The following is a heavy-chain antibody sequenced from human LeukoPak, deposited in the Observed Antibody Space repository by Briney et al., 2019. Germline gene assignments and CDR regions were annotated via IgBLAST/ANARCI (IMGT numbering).Heavy chain of an antibody. J-gene: IGHJ3*02. CDR3: AKDSSGYYKAFDI. Sequence: GGSLRLSCAASGFTFDDYAMHWVRQAPGKGLEWVSGISWNSGSIGYADSVKGRFTISRDNAKNSLYLQMNSLRAEDTALYYCAKDSSGYYKAFDIWGQGTMVTVSS. CDR1: GFTFDDYA. D-gene: IGHD3-22*01. V-gene: IGHV3-9*01. CDR2: ISWNSGSI.